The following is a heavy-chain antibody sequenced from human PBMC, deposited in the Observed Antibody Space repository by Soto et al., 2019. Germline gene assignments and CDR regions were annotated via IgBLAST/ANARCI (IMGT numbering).Heavy chain of an antibody. CDR3: ARAPLPPITMVRGVTRTYYGMDV. D-gene: IGHD3-10*01. J-gene: IGHJ6*02. CDR1: GYTFTSYD. Sequence: SVKVSCKASGYTFTSYDINWVRQATGQGLEWMGWMNPNSGNTGYAQKFQGRVTMTRNTSISTAYMELSSLRSEDTAVYYCARAPLPPITMVRGVTRTYYGMDVWGQGTTVTVSS. V-gene: IGHV1-8*01. CDR2: MNPNSGNT.